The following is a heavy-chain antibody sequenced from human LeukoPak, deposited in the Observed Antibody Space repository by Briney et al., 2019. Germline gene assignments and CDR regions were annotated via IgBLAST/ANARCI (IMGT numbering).Heavy chain of an antibody. V-gene: IGHV3-21*01. Sequence: GGSLRLSCAASGFTFSSYGMNWVRQAPGKGLEWVASISSTGSYIYYADSVKGRFTISRDNAKNSLYLQMNSLRAEDTAVYYCARDLPSVNYFIVVVTAFDYWGQGTLVTVSS. CDR2: ISSTGSYI. D-gene: IGHD2-21*02. J-gene: IGHJ4*02. CDR3: ARDLPSVNYFIVVVTAFDY. CDR1: GFTFSSYG.